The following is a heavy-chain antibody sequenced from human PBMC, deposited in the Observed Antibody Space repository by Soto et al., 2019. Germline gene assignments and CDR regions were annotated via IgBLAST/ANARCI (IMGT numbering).Heavy chain of an antibody. Sequence: SGPTLVNPTQTLTLTCSFSGFSLTTSGVGVGWVRQPPGKALEWFALIYWNDDERYRPSLRSRLTITKDTSKNQVVLIMTNMGPVDTATYYCARGLASLPVFAFDVWGQGTTVTVSS. CDR2: IYWNDDE. CDR3: ARGLASLPVFAFDV. J-gene: IGHJ3*01. CDR1: GFSLTTSGVG. D-gene: IGHD3-3*02. V-gene: IGHV2-5*01.